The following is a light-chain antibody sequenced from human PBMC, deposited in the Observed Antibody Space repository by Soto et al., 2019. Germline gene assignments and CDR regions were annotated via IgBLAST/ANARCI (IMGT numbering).Light chain of an antibody. CDR3: QQYNNWPLYT. CDR2: GAS. V-gene: IGKV3-15*01. CDR1: QSVSSN. J-gene: IGKJ2*01. Sequence: EIVMTQSPATLSVSPGERATLSCRASQSVSSNLAWSQQKPGQAPRLLIYGASTRATGIPARFSGSGSGTEFTLTISSLQSEDFAVYYCQQYNNWPLYTFGQGTELGIK.